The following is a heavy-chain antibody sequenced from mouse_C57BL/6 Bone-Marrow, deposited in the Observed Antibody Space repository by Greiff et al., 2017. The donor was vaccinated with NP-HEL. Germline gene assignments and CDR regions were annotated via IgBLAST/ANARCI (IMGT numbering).Heavy chain of an antibody. CDR1: GYTFTDYY. CDR3: ARATYYDYDGAMEY. D-gene: IGHD2-4*01. J-gene: IGHJ4*01. V-gene: IGHV1-26*01. CDR2: INPNNGGT. Sequence: VQLKESGPELVKPGASVKISCKASGYTFTDYYMNWVQQSHGKSLEWIGAINPNNGGTSYNQKFKGKATLTVDKSSSTAYMELRSLTSEDSAVYYCARATYYDYDGAMEYWGQGTSVTVSS.